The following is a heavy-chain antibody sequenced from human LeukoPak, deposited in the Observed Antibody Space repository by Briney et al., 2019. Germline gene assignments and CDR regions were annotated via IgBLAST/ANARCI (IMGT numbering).Heavy chain of an antibody. D-gene: IGHD6-13*01. J-gene: IGHJ4*02. CDR2: ISGSGGST. CDR3: AKDPLISAAGTPGGYFDY. CDR1: GFTFSSYA. V-gene: IGHV3-23*01. Sequence: GGSLRLSCAASGFTFSSYAMSWVRQAPGKGPEWVSAISGSGGSTYYADSVKGRFTISRDNSKNTLYLQMNSLRAEDTAVYYCAKDPLISAAGTPGGYFDYWGQGTLVTVSS.